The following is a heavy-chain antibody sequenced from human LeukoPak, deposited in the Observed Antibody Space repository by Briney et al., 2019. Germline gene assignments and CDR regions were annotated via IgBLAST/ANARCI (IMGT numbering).Heavy chain of an antibody. V-gene: IGHV3-7*03. J-gene: IGHJ4*02. CDR2: IKEDGSVK. D-gene: IGHD6-19*01. CDR3: ARDSTWLLDY. CDR1: GFTFSSRW. Sequence: GGSLRLSCTASGFTFSSRWMTWVRQPPGKGLEWVANIKEDGSVKYYVDSVKGRFTISRDNTKNVLYLQTNSLRADDTAVYFCARDSTWLLDYWGQGTLITISS.